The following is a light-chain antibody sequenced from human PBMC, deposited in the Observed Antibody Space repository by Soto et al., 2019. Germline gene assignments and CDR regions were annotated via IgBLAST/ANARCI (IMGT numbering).Light chain of an antibody. CDR1: QSVSSSY. CDR3: QHYNSYSEA. CDR2: GAS. V-gene: IGKV3-20*01. Sequence: EIVFTQSPGTLSLSPGERATLSCMASQSVSSSYLAWYQQKPGQAPWLLIYGASSRATGIPDRFSGSGSGTDFTLTISSLQPDDFATYYCQHYNSYSEAFGQGTKVDIK. J-gene: IGKJ1*01.